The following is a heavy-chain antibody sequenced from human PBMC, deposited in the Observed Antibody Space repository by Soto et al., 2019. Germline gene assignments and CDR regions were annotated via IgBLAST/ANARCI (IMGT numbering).Heavy chain of an antibody. Sequence: GGSLRLSCAASGFTFSSYAMSWVRQAPGKGLEWVSAISGSGGSTYYADSVKGRFTISRDNSKNTLYLQMNSLRAEDTAVYYCAATNSGTGYSSSWYYFDYWGQGTLVTVSS. CDR2: ISGSGGST. CDR1: GFTFSSYA. V-gene: IGHV3-23*01. D-gene: IGHD6-13*01. J-gene: IGHJ4*02. CDR3: AATNSGTGYSSSWYYFDY.